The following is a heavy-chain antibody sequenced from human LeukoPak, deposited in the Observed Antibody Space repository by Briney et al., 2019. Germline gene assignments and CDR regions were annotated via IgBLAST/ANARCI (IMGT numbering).Heavy chain of an antibody. CDR1: GGTFSSYA. CDR2: IIPIFGTA. J-gene: IGHJ4*02. D-gene: IGHD1-1*01. V-gene: IGHV1-69*05. Sequence: ASVKVSCKASGGTFSSYAISWVRQAPGQGLEWMGGIIPIFGTANYAQKFQGRVTITTDESTSTAYMEPSSLRSEDTAVYYCARPDGDGTGFDYWGQGTLVTVSS. CDR3: ARPDGDGTGFDY.